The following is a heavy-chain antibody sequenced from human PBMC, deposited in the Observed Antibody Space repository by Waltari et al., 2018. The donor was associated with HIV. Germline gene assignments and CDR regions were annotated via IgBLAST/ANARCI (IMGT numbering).Heavy chain of an antibody. CDR3: ARGGALAVTLDP. Sequence: QVQLQESGPGLVKPSETLSLTCTVSGGSINRHYWSWIRQPPGKGLEWIGYIYYTGSTNYIPSLESRVTISVDTSRTQFSLKLSSVTAADTAVYYCARGGALAVTLDPWGQGTLVTVSS. D-gene: IGHD6-19*01. CDR1: GGSINRHY. J-gene: IGHJ5*02. V-gene: IGHV4-59*11. CDR2: IYYTGST.